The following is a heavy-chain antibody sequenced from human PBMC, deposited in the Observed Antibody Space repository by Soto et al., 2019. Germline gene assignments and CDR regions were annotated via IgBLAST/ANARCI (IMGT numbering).Heavy chain of an antibody. Sequence: SETLSLTCAVSGGSIGTMDWWTWVRQPPGKGLQWIGEIHHTGSTNYNPSLQSRVTISIDESWTSFSLNLDSVTAADTAVYYCAARRDAGPVWRPGMLVTVSS. J-gene: IGHJ4*02. D-gene: IGHD6-13*01. V-gene: IGHV4-4*02. CDR1: GGSIGTMDW. CDR2: IHHTGST. CDR3: AARRDAGPV.